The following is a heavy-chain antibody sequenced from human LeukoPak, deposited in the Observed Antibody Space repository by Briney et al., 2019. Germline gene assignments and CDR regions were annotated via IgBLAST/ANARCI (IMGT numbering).Heavy chain of an antibody. D-gene: IGHD3-10*01. Sequence: ASVKVSCKASGYTFTSYGISWVRQAPGQGLEWMGWISAYNGNTNYAQKLQGRVTMNTDTSTSTAYMELRSLRSDDTAVYYCARITMVRGVIITFGYWGQGTLVTVSS. V-gene: IGHV1-18*01. CDR1: GYTFTSYG. CDR2: ISAYNGNT. CDR3: ARITMVRGVIITFGY. J-gene: IGHJ4*02.